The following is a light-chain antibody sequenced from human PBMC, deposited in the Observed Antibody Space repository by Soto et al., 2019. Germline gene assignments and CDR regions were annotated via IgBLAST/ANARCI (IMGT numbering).Light chain of an antibody. J-gene: IGLJ3*02. V-gene: IGLV1-44*01. CDR2: SND. CDR3: AIWDLTLSAWV. Sequence: QSVLTQPPSASGTPGQRVTISCSETTSNIGSNTVSWYHHLPGTAPKLLIYSNDQRPSGVPDRFSGSKSGTSASLAISGLQSEDEADYYCAIWDLTLSAWVFGGGTKVTVL. CDR1: TSNIGSNT.